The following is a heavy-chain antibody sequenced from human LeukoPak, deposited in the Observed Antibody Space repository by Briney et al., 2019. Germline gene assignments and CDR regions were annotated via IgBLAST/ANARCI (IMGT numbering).Heavy chain of an antibody. Sequence: PSETLSLTCTVSGGSVSGYYWSWIRQPPGKGLEWIGYIYYSGNTNHNPSLRSRVTISVDTSKNQFSLKLSSVTAADTAVYYCAREGSYDVLTGYYLNWFDPWGQGTLVTVSS. CDR2: IYYSGNT. V-gene: IGHV4-59*02. CDR1: GGSVSGYY. D-gene: IGHD3-9*01. CDR3: AREGSYDVLTGYYLNWFDP. J-gene: IGHJ5*02.